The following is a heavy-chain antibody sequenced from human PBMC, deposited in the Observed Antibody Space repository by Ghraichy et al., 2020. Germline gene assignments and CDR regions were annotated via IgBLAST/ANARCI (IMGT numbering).Heavy chain of an antibody. CDR1: GFTFNSYC. J-gene: IGHJ4*02. CDR2: INEDGGEK. CDR3: ARGCYQFEY. V-gene: IGHV3-7*03. D-gene: IGHD3-16*01. Sequence: GESLNISCAASGFTFNSYCITWVRQAPGKGLERVANINEDGGEKYYLDSVKGRFTISRDNAKKSLYLQMNGLRAEDTAVYYCARGCYQFEYWGQGTLVTVSS.